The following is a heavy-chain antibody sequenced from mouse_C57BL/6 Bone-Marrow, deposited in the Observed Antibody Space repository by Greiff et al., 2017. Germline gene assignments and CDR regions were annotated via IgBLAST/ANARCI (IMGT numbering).Heavy chain of an antibody. CDR3: TTSISEYYFDY. Sequence: VQLQQSGAELVRPGASVKLSCTASGFNIKDDYMHWVKKRPEQGLEWIGWIDPENGDTEYASKFQGKATITADTSSNTAYLQLSSLTSEDTAVYYCTTSISEYYFDYWGQGTTLTVSS. J-gene: IGHJ2*01. V-gene: IGHV14-4*01. CDR2: IDPENGDT. CDR1: GFNIKDDY.